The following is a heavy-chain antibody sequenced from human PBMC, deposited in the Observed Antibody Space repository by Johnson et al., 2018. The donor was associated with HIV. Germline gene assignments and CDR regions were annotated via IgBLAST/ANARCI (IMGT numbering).Heavy chain of an antibody. Sequence: VQLVESGGGVVQHGKSLRLSCAASGFTVSSNYMSWVRQAPGKGLEWVSTIGVAGDTYYPGSVKGRFTVSRENAKNSLYLQMNSLRAEDTAVYYCAKCIWGSSLIDVFDIWGQGTMVTVSS. CDR3: AKCIWGSSLIDVFDI. V-gene: IGHV3-13*01. CDR2: IGVAGDT. J-gene: IGHJ3*02. D-gene: IGHD3-16*01. CDR1: GFTVSSNY.